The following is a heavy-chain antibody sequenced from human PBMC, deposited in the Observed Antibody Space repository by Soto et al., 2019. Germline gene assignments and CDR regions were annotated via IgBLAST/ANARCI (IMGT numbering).Heavy chain of an antibody. J-gene: IGHJ3*02. CDR1: GYSFASYW. CDR2: IYPGDSDT. D-gene: IGHD6-19*01. V-gene: IGHV5-51*01. Sequence: PGESLKISCKGSGYSFASYWSGWVRQMPGKGLEWMGIIYPGDSDTRHSPSFQGQVTISADKSISTSYLQWSSLKASDTAMYYCASSTAVAGTSGAYDIWGQGTMVTVSS. CDR3: ASSTAVAGTSGAYDI.